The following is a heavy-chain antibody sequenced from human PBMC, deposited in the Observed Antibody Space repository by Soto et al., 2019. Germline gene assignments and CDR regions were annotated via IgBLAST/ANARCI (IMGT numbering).Heavy chain of an antibody. J-gene: IGHJ4*02. V-gene: IGHV3-33*01. Sequence: QVQLVESGGGVVQPGASLRLSCAASGFTFSNYGMHWVRQAPGKGLEWVAVIWYDGSNKYHGDSVQGRFTISRNNSNNTLYLQMNSLRVEDTAVYYCARAHYDLLAGYPHYRGRGALVTVAS. CDR1: GFTFSNYG. CDR2: IWYDGSNK. D-gene: IGHD3-9*01. CDR3: ARAHYDLLAGYPHY.